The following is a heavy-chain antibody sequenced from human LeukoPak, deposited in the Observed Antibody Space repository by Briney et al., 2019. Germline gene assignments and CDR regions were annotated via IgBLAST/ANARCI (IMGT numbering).Heavy chain of an antibody. CDR1: GFTFSSYA. Sequence: PGGSLRLSCAASGFTFSSYAMHWVRQAPGKELEWVAVISYDGSNKYYADSVKGRFTISRDNSKNTLYLQMNSLRAEDTAVYYCARAPYYYDSSGYWGYFDYWGQGTLVTVSS. CDR2: ISYDGSNK. CDR3: ARAPYYYDSSGYWGYFDY. D-gene: IGHD3-22*01. J-gene: IGHJ4*02. V-gene: IGHV3-30-3*01.